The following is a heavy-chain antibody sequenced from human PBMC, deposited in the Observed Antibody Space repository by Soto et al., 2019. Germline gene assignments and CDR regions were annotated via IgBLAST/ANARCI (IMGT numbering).Heavy chain of an antibody. V-gene: IGHV4-38-2*01. CDR2: IYHGGTT. D-gene: IGHD6-19*01. Sequence: AETLILTCSFSCYSLSSGSYCVWLRHPPGKVPECIASIYHGGTTFYNPSLKSRVTLSVDTSKNHYSLKLRSVTAADTAVYYCARVHVMVVAGSTFDYWGPGILVTVSS. CDR1: CYSLSSGSY. J-gene: IGHJ4*01. CDR3: ARVHVMVVAGSTFDY.